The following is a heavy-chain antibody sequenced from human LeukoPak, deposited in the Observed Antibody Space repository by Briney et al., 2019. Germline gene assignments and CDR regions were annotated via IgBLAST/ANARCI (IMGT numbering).Heavy chain of an antibody. J-gene: IGHJ5*02. V-gene: IGHV1-69*04. CDR3: ARFGRYNWNAHWFDP. Sequence: TVKVSREASGGTFSRHAVSWVREAPGQGLEWMGRIIPILGIANYAQKFQGRVTITADKSTSTAYMELSSRRSEDTAVYYCARFGRYNWNAHWFDPWGQGTLVTVSS. D-gene: IGHD1-20*01. CDR1: GGTFSRHA. CDR2: IIPILGIA.